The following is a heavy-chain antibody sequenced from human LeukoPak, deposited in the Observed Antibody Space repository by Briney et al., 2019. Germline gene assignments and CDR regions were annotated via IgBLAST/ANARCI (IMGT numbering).Heavy chain of an antibody. CDR3: ARGEAAAGTLNFDY. CDR2: IYYSGST. Sequence: SETLSLTCTVSGGSISSHYWSWIRQPPGKGLEWIGYIYYSGSTNYNPSLKSRVTILVDTSKNQFSLKLSSVTAADTAVYYCARGEAAAGTLNFDYWGQGTLVTVSS. J-gene: IGHJ4*02. CDR1: GGSISSHY. V-gene: IGHV4-59*11. D-gene: IGHD6-13*01.